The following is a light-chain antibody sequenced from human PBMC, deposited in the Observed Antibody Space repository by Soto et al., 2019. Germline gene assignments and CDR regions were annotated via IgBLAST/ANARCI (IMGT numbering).Light chain of an antibody. V-gene: IGKV4-1*01. J-gene: IGKJ4*01. CDR1: QSVLYSSNNKNY. CDR2: WAS. Sequence: DIVMTQSPDSLAVSLGERATINCKSSQSVLYSSNNKNYLAWYQQKPGQPPKLLIYWASTRESGVPDRFSGSGSWTEFTLTISSLQAEDVAVYYCQQYYSTPPTFGGGTKVEIK. CDR3: QQYYSTPPT.